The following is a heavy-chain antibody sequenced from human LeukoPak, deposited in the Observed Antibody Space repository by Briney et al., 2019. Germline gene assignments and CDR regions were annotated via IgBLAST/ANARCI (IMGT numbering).Heavy chain of an antibody. Sequence: ASVKVSCKASGYTFTSYYMHWVRQAPGQGLEWMGIINPSGGSTSYAQKFQGRVTMTRDTSTSTVYMELSSLRSEDTAVYYYASSVGYCSSTSCYRVYYYYGMDVWGQGTTVTVSS. D-gene: IGHD2-2*02. CDR2: INPSGGST. J-gene: IGHJ6*02. V-gene: IGHV1-46*01. CDR1: GYTFTSYY. CDR3: ASSVGYCSSTSCYRVYYYYGMDV.